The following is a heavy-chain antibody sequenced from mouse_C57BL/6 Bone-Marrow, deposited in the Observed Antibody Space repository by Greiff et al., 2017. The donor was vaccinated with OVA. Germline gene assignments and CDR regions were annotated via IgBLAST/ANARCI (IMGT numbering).Heavy chain of an antibody. Sequence: EVQLVESGPELVKPGASVKISCKASGYSFTDYNMNWVKQSNGKSLEWIGVINPNYGTTSYNQKFKGKATLTVDQSSSTAYMQLNSLTSEDSAVYYCARDYYGSSPAWFAYWGQGTLVTVSA. D-gene: IGHD1-1*01. V-gene: IGHV1-39*01. CDR3: ARDYYGSSPAWFAY. CDR2: INPNYGTT. J-gene: IGHJ3*01. CDR1: GYSFTDYN.